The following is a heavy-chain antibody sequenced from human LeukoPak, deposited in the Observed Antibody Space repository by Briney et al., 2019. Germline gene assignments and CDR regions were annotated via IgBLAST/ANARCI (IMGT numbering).Heavy chain of an antibody. D-gene: IGHD3-10*01. Sequence: SETLSLTCAVSGGSISNGGYSWSWIRQPPGKGLEWIGYIYYSGSTYYNPSLESRVTISVDTSKNQFSLKLSSVTAADTAVYYCARGNGYYYGSGIQIWGQGTLVTVSS. CDR1: GGSISNGGYS. V-gene: IGHV4-30-4*07. J-gene: IGHJ4*02. CDR3: ARGNGYYYGSGIQI. CDR2: IYYSGST.